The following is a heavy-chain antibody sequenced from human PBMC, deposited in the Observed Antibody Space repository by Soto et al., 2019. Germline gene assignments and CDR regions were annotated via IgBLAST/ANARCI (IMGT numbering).Heavy chain of an antibody. V-gene: IGHV4-31*01. J-gene: IGHJ5*02. CDR3: ARMGLHLGELSRNWFDP. CDR1: GGSITSANYY. Sequence: QGQLQESGPGLVKPSQTLSLRCSISGGSITSANYYWTWIRLFPGKGLEWIGYIYSSGTTHYNPSLKSLATIALDTTNNQSSLEVKSATAAGTAVYYCARMGLHLGELSRNWFDPWCQGSLVSVSS. CDR2: IYSSGTT. D-gene: IGHD3-16*02.